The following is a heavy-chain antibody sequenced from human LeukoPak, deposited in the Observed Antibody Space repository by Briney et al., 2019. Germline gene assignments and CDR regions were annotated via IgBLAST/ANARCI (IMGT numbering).Heavy chain of an antibody. Sequence: SETLSLTCTVSGGSISSGSYYWSWIRQPAGKGLEWIGRIYTSGSTNYNPSLKSRVTISVDTSKNQFSLRLSSVTAADTAVYYCARLGAAAFDYWGQGTLVTVSS. D-gene: IGHD2-15*01. CDR3: ARLGAAAFDY. V-gene: IGHV4-61*02. J-gene: IGHJ4*02. CDR1: GGSISSGSYY. CDR2: IYTSGST.